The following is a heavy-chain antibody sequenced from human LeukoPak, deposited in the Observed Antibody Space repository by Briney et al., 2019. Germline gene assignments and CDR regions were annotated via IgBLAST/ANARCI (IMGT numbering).Heavy chain of an antibody. CDR2: FSVSGKS. V-gene: IGHV4-61*02. J-gene: IGHJ4*02. CDR1: GDSINSDDYY. D-gene: IGHD1-26*01. Sequence: SETLSLTCTVSGDSINSDDYYWSWIRQPAGKGLEWIGRFSVSGKSNYNPSLKSRVTISVDTSKNQFSLKLSSVTAADSAVYYCASTARSRATDYWGQGTLVTVSS. CDR3: ASTARSRATDY.